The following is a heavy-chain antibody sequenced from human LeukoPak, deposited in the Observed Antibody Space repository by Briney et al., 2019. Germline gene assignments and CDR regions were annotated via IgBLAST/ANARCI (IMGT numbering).Heavy chain of an antibody. CDR3: ARLETRGSAQAGGDY. CDR1: GFTFSKFA. V-gene: IGHV3-30-3*01. Sequence: GKSLRLSCAASGFTFSKFAMHWVRQAPGKGLEWVAVISHDGSDKYYADSVKGRFTISRDNSKITLHLQINSLRAEDTAVYYCARLETRGSAQAGGDYWGQGTLVTVSS. D-gene: IGHD2-15*01. CDR2: ISHDGSDK. J-gene: IGHJ4*02.